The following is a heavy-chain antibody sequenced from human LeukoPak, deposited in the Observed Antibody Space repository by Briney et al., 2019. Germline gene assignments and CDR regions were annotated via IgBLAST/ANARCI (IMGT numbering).Heavy chain of an antibody. CDR1: GFTFSNYA. CDR2: ITSSGTRT. J-gene: IGHJ4*02. V-gene: IGHV3-23*01. CDR3: AELLPFDD. Sequence: PGGSLRLSCVASGFTFSNYAMNWVRQAPGKGLEWVSAITSSGTRTHYADSVKGRFTISRDNSKNTLYLQMNSLRAEDTAVYYCAELLPFDDWGLGTLVTVSS. D-gene: IGHD3-10*01.